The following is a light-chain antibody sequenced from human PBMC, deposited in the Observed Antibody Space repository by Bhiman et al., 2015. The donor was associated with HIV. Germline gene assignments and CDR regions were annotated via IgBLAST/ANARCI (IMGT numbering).Light chain of an antibody. CDR1: SSNIGAGYD. CDR3: QSYDDTHHVV. J-gene: IGLJ2*01. Sequence: QSVLTQPPSVSGAPGQRVTISCTGSSSNIGAGYDVHWYQQLPGTAPKLLIYGNSNRPSGVPDRFSGSIDNSSNSASLTISGLKTEDEADYYCQSYDDTHHVVFGGGTKLTVL. CDR2: GNS. V-gene: IGLV1-40*01.